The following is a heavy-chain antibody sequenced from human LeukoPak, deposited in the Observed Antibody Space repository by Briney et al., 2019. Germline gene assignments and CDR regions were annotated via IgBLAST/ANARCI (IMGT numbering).Heavy chain of an antibody. Sequence: APVKVSCKASGYTFTGYYMHWVRQAPGQGLEWMGRINPNSGGTNYAQKFQGRVTMTRDTSISTAYMELSRLRSDDTAVYYCAREGGSSSYWGYYYYMDVWGKGTTVTVSS. J-gene: IGHJ6*03. D-gene: IGHD6-6*01. CDR1: GYTFTGYY. CDR2: INPNSGGT. V-gene: IGHV1-2*06. CDR3: AREGGSSSYWGYYYYMDV.